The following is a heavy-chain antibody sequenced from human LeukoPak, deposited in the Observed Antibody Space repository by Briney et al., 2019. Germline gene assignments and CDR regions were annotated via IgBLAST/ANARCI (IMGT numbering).Heavy chain of an antibody. CDR1: GFTFDDYA. D-gene: IGHD3-3*01. CDR2: ISWDGGST. J-gene: IGHJ6*03. Sequence: GGSLRLSCAASGFTFDDYAMHWVRQAPGKGLEWVSLISWDGGSTYYADSVKGRFTISRDNSKNSLYLQMNSLRAEDTALYYCAKDGLRFLEWLPHPHDYYYYYMDVWGKGTTVTVSS. V-gene: IGHV3-43D*03. CDR3: AKDGLRFLEWLPHPHDYYYYYMDV.